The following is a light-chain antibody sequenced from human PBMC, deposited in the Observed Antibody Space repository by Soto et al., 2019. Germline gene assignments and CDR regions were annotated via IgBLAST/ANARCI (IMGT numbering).Light chain of an antibody. CDR3: QVWDSSSDLSYV. V-gene: IGLV3-21*02. CDR1: NIGSKS. CDR2: DDS. J-gene: IGLJ1*01. Sequence: SYELTQPPSVSVAPGQTARITCGGNNIGSKSVHWYQQKPGQAPVLVVYDDSDRPSGIPERFSGSNSGNTATLTISRVEAGDEADYYCQVWDSSSDLSYVFGTGTKLTVL.